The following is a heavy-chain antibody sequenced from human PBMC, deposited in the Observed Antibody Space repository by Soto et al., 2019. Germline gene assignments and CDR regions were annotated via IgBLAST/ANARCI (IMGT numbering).Heavy chain of an antibody. V-gene: IGHV3-64*01. Sequence: EVQLAESGGGLAQPGGSLRLSCAASGFTLSGYAMDWVRQAPGKGLEYVSGISSNGVGTYYAKSVQGRFTISRDNSKNTVYLQMGSLRPEDMAMYYCARRARPDFYYMDVWGKGTTVTVSS. CDR1: GFTLSGYA. CDR2: ISSNGVGT. D-gene: IGHD6-6*01. J-gene: IGHJ6*03. CDR3: ARRARPDFYYMDV.